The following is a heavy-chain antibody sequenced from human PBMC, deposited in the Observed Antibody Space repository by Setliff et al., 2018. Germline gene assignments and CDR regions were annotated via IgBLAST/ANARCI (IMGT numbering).Heavy chain of an antibody. Sequence: GASVKVSCKASGYTFTNYAMNWVRQAPGQGLEWMGWINTNTGNPTYAQGFTGRFVFSLDTSVSTAYLQISSLKAEDTAVYYCASKGGYFDPSEDFDYWGQGTLVTVSS. CDR3: ASKGGYFDPSEDFDY. J-gene: IGHJ4*02. CDR1: GYTFTNYA. CDR2: INTNTGNP. V-gene: IGHV7-4-1*02. D-gene: IGHD1-1*01.